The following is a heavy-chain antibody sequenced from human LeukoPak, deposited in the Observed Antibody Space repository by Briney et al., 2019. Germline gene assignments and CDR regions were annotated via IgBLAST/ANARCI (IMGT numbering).Heavy chain of an antibody. J-gene: IGHJ4*02. Sequence: GGSLRLSCAASGFTFSSYGMHWVRQAPGKGLEWVALIWYDGTNKYYADSVKGRFTISRDNSKNTLSLQMSSLRDEDTAVYYCARDPLDGYPFTGFDYWGQGTLVTVSS. D-gene: IGHD5-18*01. CDR2: IWYDGTNK. V-gene: IGHV3-33*08. CDR1: GFTFSSYG. CDR3: ARDPLDGYPFTGFDY.